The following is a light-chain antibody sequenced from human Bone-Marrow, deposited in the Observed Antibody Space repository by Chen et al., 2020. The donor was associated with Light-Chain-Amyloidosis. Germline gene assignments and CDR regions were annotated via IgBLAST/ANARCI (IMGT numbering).Light chain of an antibody. J-gene: IGLJ2*01. CDR1: DLPTKY. V-gene: IGLV3-25*03. CDR2: RDT. CDR3: QSADSSGTYEVI. Sequence: SYELTQPPSVSVSPGQTARITCSGDDLPTKYAYWYQQKPGQAPVLGIHRDTERPSGISARCSGSSSGTTATLTISGVQAEDEADYHCQSADSSGTYEVIFGGGTKLTVL.